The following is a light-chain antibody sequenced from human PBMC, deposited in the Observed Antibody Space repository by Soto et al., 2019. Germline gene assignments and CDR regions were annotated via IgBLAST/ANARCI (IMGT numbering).Light chain of an antibody. Sequence: QSVVTQTPSASGTPGQRVTISCYGSSSSIGSNYVYWYQQLPGTAPRLLIYRNSERHSGVPDRFSGSKSGTSASLAISGLRSEDEAVYSCASWDDSLSAAVFGGGTQLTVL. V-gene: IGLV1-47*01. CDR3: ASWDDSLSAAV. CDR1: SSSIGSNY. J-gene: IGLJ7*01. CDR2: RNS.